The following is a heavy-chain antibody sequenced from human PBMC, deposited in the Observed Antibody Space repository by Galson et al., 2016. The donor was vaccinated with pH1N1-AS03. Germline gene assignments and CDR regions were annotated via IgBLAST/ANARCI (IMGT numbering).Heavy chain of an antibody. Sequence: SLRLSCAASGFTFSNAWMTWVRQAPGKGLEWVGRIKSKGDGGTTDYAAPVKARFTISRDESKNTLYLQMNSLKTEDTAVYYLSTDETFYYYYGMDVWGRGTTVTVSS. CDR1: GFTFSNAW. CDR3: STDETFYYYYGMDV. CDR2: IKSKGDGGTT. V-gene: IGHV3-15*01. J-gene: IGHJ6*02.